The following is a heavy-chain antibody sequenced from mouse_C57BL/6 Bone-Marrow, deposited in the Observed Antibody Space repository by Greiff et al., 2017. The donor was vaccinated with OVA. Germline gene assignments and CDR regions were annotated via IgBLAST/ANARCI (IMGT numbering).Heavy chain of an antibody. CDR3: TRGYDLFAY. J-gene: IGHJ3*01. V-gene: IGHV6-3*01. D-gene: IGHD2-2*01. Sequence: EVQLVESGGGLVQPGGSMKLSCVASGFTFSNYWMNWVRQSPEKGLEWVAQIRLKSDNYATHYAESVKGRFTISRDDSKSSVYLQMNNLRAEDTGIYYCTRGYDLFAYWGQGTLVTVSA. CDR2: IRLKSDNYAT. CDR1: GFTFSNYW.